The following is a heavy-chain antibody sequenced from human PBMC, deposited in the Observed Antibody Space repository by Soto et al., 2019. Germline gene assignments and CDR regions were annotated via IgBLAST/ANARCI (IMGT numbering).Heavy chain of an antibody. CDR2: IWFDGSNI. CDR1: GFTFSTYA. CDR3: ARLGAIPYWYFDL. Sequence: QVQLVESGGGVVQPGRSLRLSCAASGFTFSTYAMHWVRQATGKGLEWMAVIWFDGSNIYYADSVKGRFTIARDTSKNTVYLHMSNLRDEDTAVYYCARLGAIPYWYFDLWGRGTLVTVSS. J-gene: IGHJ2*01. V-gene: IGHV3-33*01. D-gene: IGHD1-26*01.